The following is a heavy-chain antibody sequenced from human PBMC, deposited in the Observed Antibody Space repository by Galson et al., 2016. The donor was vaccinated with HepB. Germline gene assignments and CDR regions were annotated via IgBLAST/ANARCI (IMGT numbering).Heavy chain of an antibody. D-gene: IGHD2-21*01. V-gene: IGHV3-30*18. CDR2: ISYDGSQK. J-gene: IGHJ4*02. CDR3: AKDKCGGDCNDFEN. Sequence: SLRLSCAASGFIFDNYGIHWIRQAPGKGLEWVALISYDGSQKFYRDSVRGRFAISRDDSKSTVYLQINGLRAEDTAMYYCAKDKCGGDCNDFENWGQGTLVTVSS. CDR1: GFIFDNYG.